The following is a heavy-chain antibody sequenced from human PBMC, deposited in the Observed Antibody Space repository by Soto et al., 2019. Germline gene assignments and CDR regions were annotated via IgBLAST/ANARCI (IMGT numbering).Heavy chain of an antibody. CDR3: AKTYYDYVWGSYRQPHPY. CDR2: ISGSGGST. D-gene: IGHD3-16*02. CDR1: GFTFSSYA. J-gene: IGHJ4*02. Sequence: EVQLLESGGGLVQPGGSLRLSCAASGFTFSSYAMSWVRQAPGKGLEWVSAISGSGGSTYYADSVKGRFTISRDNSKNTLYLQMNSLRAEDTAVYYCAKTYYDYVWGSYRQPHPYWGQGTLVTVSS. V-gene: IGHV3-23*01.